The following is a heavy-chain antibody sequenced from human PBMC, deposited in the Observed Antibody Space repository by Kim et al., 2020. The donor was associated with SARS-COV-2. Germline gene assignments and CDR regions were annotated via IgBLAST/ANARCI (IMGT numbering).Heavy chain of an antibody. D-gene: IGHD6-13*01. V-gene: IGHV4-30-2*04. Sequence: NPSLKSRVTISVDTSKNQFSLKLSSVTAADTAVYYCARVMGTAAAGTWGYWGQGTLVTVSS. CDR3: ARVMGTAAAGTWGY. J-gene: IGHJ4*02.